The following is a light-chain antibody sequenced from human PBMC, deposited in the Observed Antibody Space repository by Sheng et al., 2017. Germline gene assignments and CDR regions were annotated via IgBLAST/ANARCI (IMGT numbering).Light chain of an antibody. Sequence: EIVLTQSPGTLSLSPGERATLSCRASQSVTSTYLAWYQQKPGQAPSSSSMVHPPGPLASQTGSVAVGLGPDFTLTIXRLEPEDFAVYYCQQYGSSQLTFGGGTKVEIK. J-gene: IGKJ4*01. CDR2: VHP. V-gene: IGKV3-20*01. CDR3: QQYGSSQLT. CDR1: QSVTSTY.